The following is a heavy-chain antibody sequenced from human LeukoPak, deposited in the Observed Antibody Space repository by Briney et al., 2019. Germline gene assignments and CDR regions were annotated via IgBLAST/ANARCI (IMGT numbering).Heavy chain of an antibody. V-gene: IGHV4-34*01. D-gene: IGHD4-17*01. Sequence: SGTLSLTCAVYGGSFSGYYWSWIRQPPGKGLEWIGEINHSGSTNYNPSLKSRVTISVDTSKNQFSLKLSSVTAADTAVYYCAGVSLDYGDENWFDPWGQGTLVTVSS. CDR1: GGSFSGYY. CDR3: AGVSLDYGDENWFDP. CDR2: INHSGST. J-gene: IGHJ5*02.